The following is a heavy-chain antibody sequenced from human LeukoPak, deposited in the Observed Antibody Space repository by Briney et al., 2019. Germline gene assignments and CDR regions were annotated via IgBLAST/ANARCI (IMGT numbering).Heavy chain of an antibody. CDR1: GFTFSSYG. Sequence: GGSLRLSCAASGFTFSSYGMHWVRQAPGKGLEWVAFIRYDGSNKYYADSVKGRFTISRDNSKNTLYLQMNSLRAEDTAVYYCARALWFGELLLIYYYYYMDVWGKGTTVTISS. J-gene: IGHJ6*03. CDR2: IRYDGSNK. V-gene: IGHV3-30*02. CDR3: ARALWFGELLLIYYYYYMDV. D-gene: IGHD3-10*01.